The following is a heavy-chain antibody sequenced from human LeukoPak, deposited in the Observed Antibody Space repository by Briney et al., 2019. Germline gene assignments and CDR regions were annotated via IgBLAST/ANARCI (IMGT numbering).Heavy chain of an antibody. CDR2: NSGSGGTT. D-gene: IGHD6-13*01. CDR1: GFTFSNYG. Sequence: GGSLRLSCAASGFTFSNYGMHWVRQAPGKGLEWVSANSGSGGTTHYADSVKGRFTISRDISKNTLYLQMNSLRAEDTAVYYCAKDLKPAAGPFDYWGQGTLVTVSS. J-gene: IGHJ4*02. CDR3: AKDLKPAAGPFDY. V-gene: IGHV3-23*01.